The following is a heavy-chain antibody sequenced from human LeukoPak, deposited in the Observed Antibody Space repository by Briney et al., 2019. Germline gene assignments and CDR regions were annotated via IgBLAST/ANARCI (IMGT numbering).Heavy chain of an antibody. Sequence: GRSLRLSCAASGFTFSTYDMHWVRQAPGKGLEWVALISYDGGNKYDADSVKGRFTISRDNSKNTLYLQMNSLRGEDTAVYYCARDFGPVAFDIWGQGTMVSVSS. D-gene: IGHD3-10*01. CDR2: ISYDGGNK. CDR3: ARDFGPVAFDI. CDR1: GFTFSTYD. J-gene: IGHJ3*02. V-gene: IGHV3-30*19.